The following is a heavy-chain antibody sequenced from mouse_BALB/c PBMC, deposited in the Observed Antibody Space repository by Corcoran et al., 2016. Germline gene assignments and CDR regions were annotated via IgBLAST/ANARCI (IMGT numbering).Heavy chain of an antibody. CDR3: VSHYYGSSHYAMDY. CDR2: INPYNDGT. CDR1: GYTFTSYV. Sequence: EVQLQQSGPELVKPGASVKMSCKASGYTFTSYVMHWVKQKPGQGLEWIGYINPYNDGTKYNEKFKGKATLTSDKSSSTAYMELSSLTSEDSAVYYCVSHYYGSSHYAMDYWGQGTSVTVSS. D-gene: IGHD1-1*01. J-gene: IGHJ4*01. V-gene: IGHV1S136*01.